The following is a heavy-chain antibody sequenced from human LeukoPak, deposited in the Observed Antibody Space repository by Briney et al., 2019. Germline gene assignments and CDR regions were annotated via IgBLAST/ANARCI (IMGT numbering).Heavy chain of an antibody. J-gene: IGHJ4*02. Sequence: GASVKVSCKASGYTFTNYGLNWVRQAPGQGLEWMGWINTKTGNPKYAQGFTGRFVFSLDTSVTTAYLQISSLEAEDTAVYYCARLGARQILEYWGQGTLVTVSS. CDR1: GYTFTNYG. CDR2: INTKTGNP. V-gene: IGHV7-4-1*02. D-gene: IGHD4-17*01. CDR3: ARLGARQILEY.